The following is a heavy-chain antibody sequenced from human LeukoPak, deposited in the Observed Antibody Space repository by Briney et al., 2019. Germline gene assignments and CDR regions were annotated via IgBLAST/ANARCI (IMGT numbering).Heavy chain of an antibody. J-gene: IGHJ4*02. CDR2: IYYSGST. CDR1: GGSISSFY. Sequence: PSETLSLTCTVSGGSISSFYWSWIRQPPGKGLEWIGYIYYSGSTNYNPSLKSRVTISVDTSKNQFSLKLSSVTAADTAVYYCARGKQWLPYFDYWGQGTLVTVSS. CDR3: ARGKQWLPYFDY. D-gene: IGHD6-19*01. V-gene: IGHV4-59*01.